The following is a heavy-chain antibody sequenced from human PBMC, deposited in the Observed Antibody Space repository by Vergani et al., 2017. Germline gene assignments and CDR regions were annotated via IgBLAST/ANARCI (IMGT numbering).Heavy chain of an antibody. CDR2: IRTTTESGS. J-gene: IGHJ4*02. Sequence: EAYLVQSGGGLVTPGGSLRLSCAASGFNFPSFTMNWVRQAPGKGLEWISNIRTTTESGSFYADSVKGRFSISRDDAKNSLYLQMNSLRVEDTAVYFCVRDYKSGFDFWGLGTLVTVSP. V-gene: IGHV3-21*05. CDR1: GFNFPSFT. CDR3: VRDYKSGFDF. D-gene: IGHD3-10*01.